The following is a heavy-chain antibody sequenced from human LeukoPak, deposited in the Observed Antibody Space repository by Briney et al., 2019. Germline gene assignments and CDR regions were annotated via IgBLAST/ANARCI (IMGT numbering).Heavy chain of an antibody. CDR2: IYTSDNT. CDR1: DGSISGYY. CDR3: ARGFVPAGMARYHYMDV. J-gene: IGHJ6*03. D-gene: IGHD2-2*01. V-gene: IGHV4-4*07. Sequence: SETLSLTCTVSDGSISGYYWTWIRQPAGKGLEWIGRIYTSDNTIYNPSLRSRVTMSVDTSKNQFSLKLSSVTAADTAVYYCARGFVPAGMARYHYMDVWGKGTTVTVSS.